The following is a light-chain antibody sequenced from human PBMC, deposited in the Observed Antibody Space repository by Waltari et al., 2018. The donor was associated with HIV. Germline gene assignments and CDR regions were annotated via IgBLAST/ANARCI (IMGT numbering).Light chain of an antibody. CDR1: SSDDGRYNL. Sequence: QSALTQPASVSGSPGQSITIPCTGTSSDDGRYNLVSWYQQHPGKAPKLMIYEVSKRPSGVSNRFSGSKSGNTASLTISVLQAEDEADYYCCSYAGSSTPVVFGGGTKLTVL. J-gene: IGLJ2*01. CDR3: CSYAGSSTPVV. V-gene: IGLV2-23*02. CDR2: EVS.